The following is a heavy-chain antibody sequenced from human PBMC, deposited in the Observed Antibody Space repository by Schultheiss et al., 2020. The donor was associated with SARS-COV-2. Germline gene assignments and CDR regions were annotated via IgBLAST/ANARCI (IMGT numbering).Heavy chain of an antibody. V-gene: IGHV3-30*03. Sequence: GGSLRLSCAASGFTFSSYWMHWVRQAPGKGLVWVALISYDGDNEYYAESVKGRFTISRDNSKNTLYLQMNSLRPEDTAVYYCARSHYWGQGTLVTVSS. J-gene: IGHJ4*02. CDR1: GFTFSSYW. CDR2: ISYDGDNE. CDR3: ARSHY.